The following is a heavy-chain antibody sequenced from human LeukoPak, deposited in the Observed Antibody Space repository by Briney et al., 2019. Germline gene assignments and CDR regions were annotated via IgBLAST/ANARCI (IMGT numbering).Heavy chain of an antibody. V-gene: IGHV3-7*03. CDR3: ARLPPNGRGGY. Sequence: GGSLRLSCAASGFTFSTYWMTWVRQAPGKGLEWVANIKQDGSEKYFVDSVKGRFTISRDNANNSLYLQMNSLRAEDTAVYYCARLPPNGRGGYWGQGTLVTVSS. D-gene: IGHD2-8*01. CDR1: GFTFSTYW. CDR2: IKQDGSEK. J-gene: IGHJ4*02.